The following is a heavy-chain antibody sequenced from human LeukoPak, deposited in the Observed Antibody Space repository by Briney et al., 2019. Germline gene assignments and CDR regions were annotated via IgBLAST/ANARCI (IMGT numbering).Heavy chain of an antibody. V-gene: IGHV5-51*01. Sequence: GESLKISCKGSGYSFTSYWIGCVRQMPGKGLGWMGIIYPGDSDTRYSPSFQGQVTISADKSISTAYLQWSSLKASDTAMYYCARVSVATASYYYYGMDVWGQGTTVTVSS. D-gene: IGHD5-18*01. CDR3: ARVSVATASYYYYGMDV. J-gene: IGHJ6*02. CDR2: IYPGDSDT. CDR1: GYSFTSYW.